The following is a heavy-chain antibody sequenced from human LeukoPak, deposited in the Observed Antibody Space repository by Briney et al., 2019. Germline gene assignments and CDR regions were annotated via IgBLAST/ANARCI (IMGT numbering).Heavy chain of an antibody. CDR1: GFTFSSYA. V-gene: IGHV3-30*02. J-gene: IGHJ3*02. CDR3: AEGPLQIFGVVIIGFDI. CDR2: IRYDGSNK. D-gene: IGHD3-3*01. Sequence: PGRSLRLSCAASGFTFSSYAMHWVRQAPGKGLEWVAFIRYDGSNKYYADSVKGRFTISRDNSKNTLYLQMNSLRAEDTAVYYCAEGPLQIFGVVIIGFDIWGQGTMVTVSS.